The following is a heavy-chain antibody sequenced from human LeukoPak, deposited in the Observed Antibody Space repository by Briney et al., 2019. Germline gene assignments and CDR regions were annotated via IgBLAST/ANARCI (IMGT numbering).Heavy chain of an antibody. J-gene: IGHJ4*02. D-gene: IGHD2-15*01. CDR3: ARDPGAALDY. Sequence: SETLSLTCTVSGGSISSYYWSWIRQPPGKGLEWIGYIHYSGSTNYNPSLKSRVTISVDTSKNQFSLKLSSVTAADTAVYYCARDPGAALDYWGQGTLVTVSS. V-gene: IGHV4-59*01. CDR2: IHYSGST. CDR1: GGSISSYY.